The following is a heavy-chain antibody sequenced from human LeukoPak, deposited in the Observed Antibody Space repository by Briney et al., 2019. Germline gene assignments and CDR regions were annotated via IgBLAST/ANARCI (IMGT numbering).Heavy chain of an antibody. V-gene: IGHV1-69*01. D-gene: IGHD3-10*01. J-gene: IGHJ3*02. CDR1: GGTFSSYA. CDR2: IIPIFGTA. Sequence: GSSVKVSCKASGGTFSSYAISWVRQAPGQGLEWMGGIIPIFGTANYAQKFQGRVTITADESTSTAYMELSSLRSEDTAVYYCARDPTMVRGTYAFDIRGQGTMVTVSS. CDR3: ARDPTMVRGTYAFDI.